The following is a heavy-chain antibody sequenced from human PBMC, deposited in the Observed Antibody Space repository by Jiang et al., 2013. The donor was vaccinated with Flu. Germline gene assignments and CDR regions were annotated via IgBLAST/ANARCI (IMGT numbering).Heavy chain of an antibody. V-gene: IGHV1-69*06. CDR3: ARATPGWTYDY. CDR1: GGILTNYA. J-gene: IGHJ4*02. D-gene: IGHD3/OR15-3a*01. CDR2: IIPISDTT. Sequence: EVKRPGSSVKVSCTIYGGILTNYAINWVRQAPGQGLEWMGGIIPISDTTHYAQNLQDRVTLTADKSTTTIYMELSSLRSDDTAVYYCARATPGWTYDYWGQGTLVTVSS.